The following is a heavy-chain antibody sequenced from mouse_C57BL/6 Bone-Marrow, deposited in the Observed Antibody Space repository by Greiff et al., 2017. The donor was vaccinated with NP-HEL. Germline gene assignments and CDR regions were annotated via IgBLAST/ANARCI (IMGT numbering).Heavy chain of an antibody. J-gene: IGHJ2*01. V-gene: IGHV1-81*01. CDR3: ASFTTVVP. CDR2: IYPRSGNT. Sequence: QVQLQQSGAELARPGASVKLSCKASGYTFTSYGISWVKQRTGQGLEWIGEIYPRSGNTYYNEKFKGKATLTADKSSSTASIELRSLTSDDSAGYFCASFTTVVPWGQGTTLTVSS. CDR1: GYTFTSYG. D-gene: IGHD1-1*01.